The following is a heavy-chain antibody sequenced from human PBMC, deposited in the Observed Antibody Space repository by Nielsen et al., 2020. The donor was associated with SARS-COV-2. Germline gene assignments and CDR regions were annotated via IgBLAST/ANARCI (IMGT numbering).Heavy chain of an antibody. Sequence: GGSLRLSCAASEFVFSRFNMNWVRQAPGKGLEWVSSISSTGDHIYYADSVKGRFTISRDNAKKFLYLQMIGLRVEDTAVYYCARDEGNYPSYYYGLEAWGQGTTVTVSS. CDR1: EFVFSRFN. CDR2: ISSTGDHI. CDR3: ARDEGNYPSYYYGLEA. D-gene: IGHD5-24*01. V-gene: IGHV3-21*01. J-gene: IGHJ6*02.